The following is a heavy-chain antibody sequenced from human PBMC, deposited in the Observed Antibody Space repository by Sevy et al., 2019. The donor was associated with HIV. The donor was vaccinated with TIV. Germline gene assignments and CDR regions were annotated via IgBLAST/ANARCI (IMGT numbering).Heavy chain of an antibody. Sequence: GGSLRLSCAASGFTFSSYAMSWVRRAPGKGLEWVSAVSGSGGSTYYADSVKGRFTISRDKAKNTLYLQMNSLRAEDTAVYYSAKGEQLVTTNFDYWGQGTLVTVSS. CDR3: AKGEQLVTTNFDY. J-gene: IGHJ4*02. D-gene: IGHD4-17*01. V-gene: IGHV3-23*01. CDR1: GFTFSSYA. CDR2: VSGSGGST.